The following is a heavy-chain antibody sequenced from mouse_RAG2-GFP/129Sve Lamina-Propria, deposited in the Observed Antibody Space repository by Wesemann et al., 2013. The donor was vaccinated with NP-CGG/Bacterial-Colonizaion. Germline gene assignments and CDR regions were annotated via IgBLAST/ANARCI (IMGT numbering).Heavy chain of an antibody. CDR1: GFNIKDDY. D-gene: IGHD1-1*01. J-gene: IGHJ3*01. Sequence: EVQLQQSGAELVRPGASVKLSCTASGFNIKDDYMHWVKQRPEQGLEWIGWIDPENGDTEYASKFQGKATITADTSSNTAYLQLSSLTSEDTAVYYCTTWGTVVAHWGQGTLVTVSA. CDR3: TTWGTVVAH. CDR2: IDPENGDT. V-gene: IGHV14-4*01.